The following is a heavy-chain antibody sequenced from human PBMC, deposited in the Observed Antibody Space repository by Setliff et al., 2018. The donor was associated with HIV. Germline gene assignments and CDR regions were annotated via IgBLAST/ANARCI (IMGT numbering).Heavy chain of an antibody. Sequence: GGSLRLSCAASGFTFNNYAMSWVRQAPGKGLEWVSSISNSGDTKYYADSAKGRFTISRDNAKNSLYLQMTSLRAEDTAVYYCAREMGLFFDFWSGLWGQGTMVTVSS. J-gene: IGHJ3*01. CDR3: AREMGLFFDFWSGL. D-gene: IGHD3-3*01. CDR1: GFTFNNYA. V-gene: IGHV3-21*06. CDR2: ISNSGDTK.